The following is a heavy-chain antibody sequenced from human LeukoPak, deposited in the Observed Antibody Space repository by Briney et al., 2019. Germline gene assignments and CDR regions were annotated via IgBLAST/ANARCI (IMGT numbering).Heavy chain of an antibody. V-gene: IGHV3-9*01. J-gene: IGHJ2*01. CDR1: GFTFDDYA. D-gene: IGHD1-26*01. CDR2: ISWNSGSI. Sequence: GGSLRLSCAASGFTFDDYAMHWVRQAPGKGLEWVSGISWNSGSIGYADSVKGRFTISRDNSKNTLYLQMNSLRAEDTAVYYCAKLGGEWPSYWYFDLWGRGTLVTVSS. CDR3: AKLGGEWPSYWYFDL.